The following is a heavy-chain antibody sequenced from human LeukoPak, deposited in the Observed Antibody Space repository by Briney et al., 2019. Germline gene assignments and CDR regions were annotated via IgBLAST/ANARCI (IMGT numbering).Heavy chain of an antibody. CDR1: GGSFSGYY. Sequence: SETLSLTCAVYGGSFSGYYWRWIRQPPGKGLEWIGEINHSGSTNYNPSLKSRVTISVDTSKNQFSLKLSSVTAADTAVYYCARGYGANSSGYYYQPFDYWGQGTLVTVSS. CDR3: ARGYGANSSGYYYQPFDY. CDR2: INHSGST. V-gene: IGHV4-34*01. J-gene: IGHJ4*02. D-gene: IGHD3-22*01.